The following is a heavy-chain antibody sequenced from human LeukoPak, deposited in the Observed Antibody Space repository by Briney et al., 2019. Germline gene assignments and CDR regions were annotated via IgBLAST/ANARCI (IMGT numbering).Heavy chain of an antibody. V-gene: IGHV1-2*02. CDR1: GYTFTDYY. D-gene: IGHD2-2*01. Sequence: ASVKVSCKASGYTFTDYYMHWVRQAPGQGLEWMGWINPNNGGKNYAQKFQDRVTMTRDTSLSTAYMELSRLRPDDTAFYYCARGRFNGVVVPAANHPWGQGTLVTVSS. J-gene: IGHJ5*02. CDR2: INPNNGGK. CDR3: ARGRFNGVVVPAANHP.